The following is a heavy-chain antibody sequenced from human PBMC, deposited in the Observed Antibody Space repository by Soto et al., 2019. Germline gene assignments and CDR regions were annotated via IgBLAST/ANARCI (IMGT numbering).Heavy chain of an antibody. CDR1: GGSISSYY. Sequence: SETLSLTCTVSGGSISSYYWSWIRQPPGKGLEWIGYIYYSGSTNYNPSLKSRVTISVDTSKNQFSLKLSSVTAADTAVYYCARHRRRSVVPAAKGYYYYMDVWGKGTTVTVSS. CDR3: ARHRRRSVVPAAKGYYYYMDV. J-gene: IGHJ6*03. V-gene: IGHV4-59*08. CDR2: IYYSGST. D-gene: IGHD2-2*01.